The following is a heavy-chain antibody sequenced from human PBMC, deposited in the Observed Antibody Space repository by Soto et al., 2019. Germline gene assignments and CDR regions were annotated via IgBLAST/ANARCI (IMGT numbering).Heavy chain of an antibody. V-gene: IGHV1-24*01. CDR3: ARAVAVPADFDY. J-gene: IGHJ4*02. CDR2: FDPEDGET. CDR1: GFTLTELS. Sequence: GASVKVSCKVSGFTLTELSMHWVRQAPGKGLEWMGGFDPEDGETIYAQKFQGRVTMTEDTSTDTAYMELSSLRSEDTAVYYCARAVAVPADFDYWGQGTLVTVSS. D-gene: IGHD6-19*01.